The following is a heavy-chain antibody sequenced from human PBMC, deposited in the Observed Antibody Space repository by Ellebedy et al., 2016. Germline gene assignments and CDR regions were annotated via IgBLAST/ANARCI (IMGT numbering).Heavy chain of an antibody. CDR2: INSDGSGT. D-gene: IGHD6-19*01. J-gene: IGHJ6*02. V-gene: IGHV3-74*01. Sequence: GGSLRLSCAASGFTFSSYWMHWVRQAPGKGLVWVSRINSDGSGTAYADSVKGRFTISRDNFKNTLYVQMNSLRAEDTAVYYCAKGRKIMYSSGMDVWGQGTTVTVSS. CDR3: AKGRKIMYSSGMDV. CDR1: GFTFSSYW.